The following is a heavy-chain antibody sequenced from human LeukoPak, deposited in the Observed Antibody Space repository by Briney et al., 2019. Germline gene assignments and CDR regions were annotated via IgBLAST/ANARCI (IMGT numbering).Heavy chain of an antibody. CDR2: ISGYNGDT. Sequence: GASVKVSCKASGYTFTSYGINWVRQAPGQGLEWIGWISGYNGDTNYAQKLQDRVTMTTDTSTSTAHMELRSLRSDDTAVYYCARGVYYDNSGYSDFWGQGTLVTVSS. J-gene: IGHJ4*02. CDR1: GYTFTSYG. CDR3: ARGVYYDNSGYSDF. V-gene: IGHV1-18*01. D-gene: IGHD3-22*01.